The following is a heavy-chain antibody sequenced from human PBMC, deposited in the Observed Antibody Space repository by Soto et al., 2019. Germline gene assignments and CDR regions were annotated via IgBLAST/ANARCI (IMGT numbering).Heavy chain of an antibody. J-gene: IGHJ4*02. CDR1: GFTFSSYW. CDR2: IKQDGSEK. CDR3: ASAGPGSYLVDY. D-gene: IGHD1-26*01. V-gene: IGHV3-7*01. Sequence: GGSLRLSCAASGFTFSSYWMSWVRQAPGKGLEWVANIKQDGSEKYYVDSVKGRFTISRDNAKNSLYLQMNSLRAGDTAVYYCASAGPGSYLVDYWGQGTLVTVSS.